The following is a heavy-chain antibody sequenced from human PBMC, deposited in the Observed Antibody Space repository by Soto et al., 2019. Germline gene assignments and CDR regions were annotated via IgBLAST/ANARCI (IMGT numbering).Heavy chain of an antibody. D-gene: IGHD2-15*01. J-gene: IGHJ1*01. Sequence: GGSLRLSCAASGFTFSSYAMSWVRQAPGKGLEWVSAISGSGGSTHYADSVKGRFTISRDNSKNTLYLQMNSLRAEDTAVYYCAKDRRYCSGGSCYMSTFQHWGQGTLVTVSS. CDR3: AKDRRYCSGGSCYMSTFQH. CDR1: GFTFSSYA. CDR2: ISGSGGST. V-gene: IGHV3-23*01.